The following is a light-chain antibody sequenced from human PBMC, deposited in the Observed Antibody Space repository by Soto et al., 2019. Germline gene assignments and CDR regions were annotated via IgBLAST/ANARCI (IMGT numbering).Light chain of an antibody. CDR2: DVS. CDR1: SSAFGSYNY. CDR3: NSYTSTFIWV. J-gene: IGLJ3*02. V-gene: IGLV2-14*01. Sequence: QSALTQPASVSGSPGQSITISCPGTSSAFGSYNYVSWFQQHPGKAPKLVIFDVSNRPSGVSNRFSGSKSGNTASLTISGLQAEDEADYYCNSYTSTFIWVFGGGTKVTVL.